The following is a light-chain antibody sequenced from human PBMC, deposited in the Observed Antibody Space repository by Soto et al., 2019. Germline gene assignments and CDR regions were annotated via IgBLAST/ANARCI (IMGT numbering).Light chain of an antibody. V-gene: IGLV2-23*03. CDR3: CSYAGSSTFVV. Sequence: QSVLTQPASVSGSPGQSITISCTGTSSDVGSYNLVSWYQQHPGKAPKLMIYEGSKRPSGVSNRFSGSKSGNTASQTISGLQAEDAADYYCCSYAGSSTFVVFGGGTTLTVL. CDR1: SSDVGSYNL. CDR2: EGS. J-gene: IGLJ2*01.